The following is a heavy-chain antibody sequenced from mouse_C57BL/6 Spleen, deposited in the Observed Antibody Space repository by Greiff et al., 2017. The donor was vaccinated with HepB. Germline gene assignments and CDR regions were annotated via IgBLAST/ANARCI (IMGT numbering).Heavy chain of an antibody. CDR3: ARDDYGSRSFYWYFDV. CDR2: ISDGGSYT. J-gene: IGHJ1*03. V-gene: IGHV5-4*01. D-gene: IGHD1-1*01. Sequence: EVKLQESGGGLVKPGGSLKLSCAASGFTFSSYAMSWVRQTPEKRLEWVATISDGGSYTYYPDNVKGRFTISRDNAKNNLYLQMSHLKSEDTAMYYCARDDYGSRSFYWYFDVWGTGTTVTVSS. CDR1: GFTFSSYA.